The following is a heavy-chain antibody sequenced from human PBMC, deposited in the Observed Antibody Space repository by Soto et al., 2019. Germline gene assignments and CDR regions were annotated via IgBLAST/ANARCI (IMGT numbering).Heavy chain of an antibody. CDR3: ARDKQRVGRRYYYYYGMDV. CDR1: GFTFSSYS. CDR2: ISSSSSYI. J-gene: IGHJ6*02. V-gene: IGHV3-21*01. Sequence: PGGSLRLSCAASGFTFSSYSMNWVRQAPGKGLEWVSSISSSSSYIYYADSVKGRFTISRDNAKNSLYLQMNSLRAEDTAVYYCARDKQRVGRRYYYYYGMDVWGQGTTDTVSS. D-gene: IGHD6-25*01.